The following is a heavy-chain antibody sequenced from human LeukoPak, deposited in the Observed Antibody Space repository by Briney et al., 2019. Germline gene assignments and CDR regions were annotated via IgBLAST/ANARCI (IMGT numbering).Heavy chain of an antibody. D-gene: IGHD5-18*01. CDR3: AKGNVDTAL. CDR2: IPYDGSNK. J-gene: IGHJ4*02. V-gene: IGHV3-30*02. Sequence: GGSLRLSCAASGFIFSDYGMHWVRQAPGKGLEWVAFIPYDGSNKYYADSLKGRFTISRDNSKNTLYLQMNSLRAEDTAVYYCAKGNVDTALRGQGTLVTVSS. CDR1: GFIFSDYG.